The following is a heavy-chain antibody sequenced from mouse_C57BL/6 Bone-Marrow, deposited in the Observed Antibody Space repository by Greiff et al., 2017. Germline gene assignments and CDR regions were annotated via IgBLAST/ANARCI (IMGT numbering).Heavy chain of an antibody. D-gene: IGHD1-1*01. CDR2: IRLKSDNYAT. CDR1: GFTFSNYW. J-gene: IGHJ3*01. CDR3: TALNYGSSYGFAY. V-gene: IGHV6-3*01. Sequence: EVMSVESGGGLVQPGGSMKLSCVASGFTFSNYWMNWVRQSPEKGLEWVAQIRLKSDNYATHYAESVKGRFTISRDDSKSSVYLQMNNLRAEDTGIYYCTALNYGSSYGFAYWGQGTLVTVSA.